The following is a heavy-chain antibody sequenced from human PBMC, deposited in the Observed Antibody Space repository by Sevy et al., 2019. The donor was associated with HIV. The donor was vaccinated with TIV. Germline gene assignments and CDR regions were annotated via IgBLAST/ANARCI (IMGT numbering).Heavy chain of an antibody. CDR3: RGVGTTTKFDY. V-gene: IGHV3-23*01. J-gene: IGHJ4*02. D-gene: IGHD1-26*01. Sequence: GGSLRLSCAASGFIFISYGMSWVRQAPGKGMEWVSGISGSGGSIYYADSVKGRFTISRDNFKNTLYLQMNSLRAEDTAVYYCRGVGTTTKFDYWGQGTLVTVSS. CDR2: ISGSGGSI. CDR1: GFIFISYG.